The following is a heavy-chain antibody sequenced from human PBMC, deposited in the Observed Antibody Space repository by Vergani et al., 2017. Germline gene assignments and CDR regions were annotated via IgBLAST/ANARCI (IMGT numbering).Heavy chain of an antibody. CDR3: ARVRIFGVVIIRTLFDY. CDR2: IYYSGST. J-gene: IGHJ4*02. Sequence: QVQLQQWGAGLLKPSETLSLTCTVSGGSVSSGSYYWSWIRQPAGKGLEWIGYIYYSGSTNYNPSLKSRVTISVDTSKNQFSLKLSSVTAADTAVYYCARVRIFGVVIIRTLFDYWGQGTLVTVSS. CDR1: GGSVSSGSYY. D-gene: IGHD3-3*01. V-gene: IGHV4-61*10.